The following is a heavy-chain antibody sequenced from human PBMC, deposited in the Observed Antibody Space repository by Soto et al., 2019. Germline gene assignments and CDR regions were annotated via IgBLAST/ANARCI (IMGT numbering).Heavy chain of an antibody. CDR2: ISGSGGST. J-gene: IGHJ4*02. CDR3: AKSPDRSGYYGYFDY. V-gene: IGHV3-23*01. Sequence: WGSLRLSCAASGFTFISYAMSWVRHSPGKGLEWVSAISGSGGSTYYADSVKGRFTISRDNSKNTLYLQMNSLRAEDTAVYYCAKSPDRSGYYGYFDYWGQGTLVTVSS. D-gene: IGHD3-22*01. CDR1: GFTFISYA.